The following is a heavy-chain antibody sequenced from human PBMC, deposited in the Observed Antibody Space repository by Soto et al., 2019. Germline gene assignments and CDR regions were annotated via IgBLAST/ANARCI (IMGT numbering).Heavy chain of an antibody. Sequence: GGSLRLSCAASGFTFSSYGMHWVRQAPGKGLEWVAVISYDGSNKYYADSVKGRFTISRDNSKNTLYLQMNSLRAEDTAVYYCAKLLDFWSGYYDYWGQGTLVTVSS. V-gene: IGHV3-30*18. D-gene: IGHD3-3*01. CDR1: GFTFSSYG. CDR2: ISYDGSNK. CDR3: AKLLDFWSGYYDY. J-gene: IGHJ4*02.